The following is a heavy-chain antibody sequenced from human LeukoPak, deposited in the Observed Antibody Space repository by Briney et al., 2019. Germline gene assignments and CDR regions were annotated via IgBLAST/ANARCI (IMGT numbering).Heavy chain of an antibody. CDR3: ASGDTAMGTY. CDR2: IYYSGST. D-gene: IGHD5-18*01. Sequence: SETLSLTCSVSGGSISSYYWSWIRQPPGKGLEWIGYIYYSGSTNYNPSLKSRVTISVDTSKNQFSLKLSSVTAADTAVYYCASGDTAMGTYWGQGTLVTVSS. V-gene: IGHV4-59*01. J-gene: IGHJ4*02. CDR1: GGSISSYY.